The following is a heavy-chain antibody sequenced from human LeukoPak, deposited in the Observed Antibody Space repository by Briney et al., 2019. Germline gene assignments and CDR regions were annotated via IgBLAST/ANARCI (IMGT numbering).Heavy chain of an antibody. V-gene: IGHV4-34*01. CDR3: AWLGATEYFQH. J-gene: IGHJ1*01. CDR1: GGSFSGYY. D-gene: IGHD1-26*01. CDR2: INHSGST. Sequence: SETLSLTCAVYGGSFSGYYWSWIRQPPGKGLEWIGEINHSGSTNYNPSLKSRVTIPVDTSKNQFSLKLSSVTAADTAVYYCAWLGATEYFQHWGQGTLVTVSS.